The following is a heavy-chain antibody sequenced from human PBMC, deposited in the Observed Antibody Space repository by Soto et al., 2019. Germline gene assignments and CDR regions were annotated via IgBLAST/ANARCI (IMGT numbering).Heavy chain of an antibody. CDR2: INSDGSKI. D-gene: IGHD3-10*01. CDR1: GFTFGSNW. CDR3: AKNRSGALVRGVTPTPDY. V-gene: IGHV3-74*01. J-gene: IGHJ4*02. Sequence: EVQLVESGGGLVEPGGSLRLSCAASGFTFGSNWMHWVRQAPGKGLVWVSYINSDGSKITYADSVRGRFTISRDNAKYTLYLQMNSLRVEDTAVYYCAKNRSGALVRGVTPTPDYWGRGTLVTVSS.